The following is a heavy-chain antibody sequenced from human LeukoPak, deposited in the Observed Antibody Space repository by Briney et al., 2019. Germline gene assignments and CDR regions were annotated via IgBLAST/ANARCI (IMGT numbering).Heavy chain of an antibody. J-gene: IGHJ4*02. CDR3: ARAPGGFGETLLDLFDY. V-gene: IGHV1-18*01. CDR1: GYTFTSYG. CDR2: ISAYNGNT. Sequence: ASVKVSCKASGYTFTSYGISWVRQAPGQGLEWMGWISAYNGNTNYAQKLQGRVTMTTDTSTSTAYMELRSLRSDDTAVYSCARAPGGFGETLLDLFDYWGPGTLVSVSS. D-gene: IGHD3-10*01.